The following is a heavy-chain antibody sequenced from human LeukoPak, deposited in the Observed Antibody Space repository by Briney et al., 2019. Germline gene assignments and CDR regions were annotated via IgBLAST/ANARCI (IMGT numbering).Heavy chain of an antibody. D-gene: IGHD5-18*01. Sequence: ASVKVSCNASGYTFTGYYVHWVRQAPGQGLEWMGWINPSSGGTNYAQKFQGRVTMTGDTSISTAYMELSRLSFDDTAVYFCAGRPDTSMVAIFDYWGQGTLVTISS. CDR2: INPSSGGT. CDR3: AGRPDTSMVAIFDY. J-gene: IGHJ4*02. V-gene: IGHV1-2*02. CDR1: GYTFTGYY.